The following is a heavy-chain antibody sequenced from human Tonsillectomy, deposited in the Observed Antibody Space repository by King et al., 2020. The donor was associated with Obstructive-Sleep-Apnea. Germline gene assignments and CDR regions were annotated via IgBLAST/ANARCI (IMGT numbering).Heavy chain of an antibody. CDR1: GYSISGGYY. J-gene: IGHJ6*02. CDR2: IHHSEST. D-gene: IGHD3-22*01. V-gene: IGHV4-38-2*02. CDR3: ARDRDVYYYDTSGAKYGMDV. Sequence: VQLQESGPGLLKPSETLSLTCTVSGYSISGGYYWGWIRQPPGKGLEWIGSIHHSESTHYKPSLKSRVTISIDTSKNQFSLRLSSVTAADTAVYYCARDRDVYYYDTSGAKYGMDVWGQGTTVTVSS.